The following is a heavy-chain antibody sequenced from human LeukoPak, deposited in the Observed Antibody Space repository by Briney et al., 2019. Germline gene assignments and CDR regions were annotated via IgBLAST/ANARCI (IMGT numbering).Heavy chain of an antibody. V-gene: IGHV3-72*01. D-gene: IGHD6-19*01. CDR1: GFTFSDHY. CDR3: ARGRGGSGYLDY. Sequence: GGSLRLSCAASGFTFSDHYMDWVRQAPGEGLEWVGRTRNKANSYTTEYAASVKGRFTISRDDSKNSLYLQMNSLKTEDTAVYYCARGRGGSGYLDYWGQGTLVTVSS. J-gene: IGHJ4*02. CDR2: TRNKANSYTT.